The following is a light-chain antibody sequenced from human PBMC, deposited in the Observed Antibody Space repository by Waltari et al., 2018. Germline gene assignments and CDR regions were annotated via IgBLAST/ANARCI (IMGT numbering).Light chain of an antibody. J-gene: IGKJ2*01. CDR3: QQYSSFST. Sequence: DIQMTQSPSTRSAPVEKGFTTSGRASQSVGTWLAWYQQKPGKAPKLLIYMASSLESGVPSRFSGSGSGTEFTLTISSLQPDDFATYSCQQYSSFSTFGQGTKV. CDR1: QSVGTW. CDR2: MAS. V-gene: IGKV1-5*03.